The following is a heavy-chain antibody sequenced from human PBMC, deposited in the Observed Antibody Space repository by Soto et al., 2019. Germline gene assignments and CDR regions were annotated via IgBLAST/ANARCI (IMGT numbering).Heavy chain of an antibody. V-gene: IGHV4-31*03. CDR1: GDYIHVGGYY. Sequence: QVQLQESGPGLVKPSQTLSLTCSVSGDYIHVGGYYWTWIRQRPGKGLEWMGYIYYTGKTYYNPYLGSRLNMSVARAKKPFPLRFTSLTAADTGGYFFGRNPTSNANCIDPRGQGTLVTVSS. J-gene: IGHJ5*02. D-gene: IGHD2-2*01. CDR3: GRNPTSNANCIDP. CDR2: IYYTGKT.